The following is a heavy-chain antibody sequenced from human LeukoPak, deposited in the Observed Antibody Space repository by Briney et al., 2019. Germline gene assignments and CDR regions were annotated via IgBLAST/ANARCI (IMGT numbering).Heavy chain of an antibody. V-gene: IGHV3-15*01. Sequence: KPGGSLRLSCAASGFIFNKAWMNWVRQAPGKGPEWVGRIKSNNDGGTTDYASPVEGRFIISRDDSKNTIYLRMNRLIIDDTAIYYCTPVMVEDRGFWGQGTLVTVPS. J-gene: IGHJ4*02. CDR1: GFIFNKAW. D-gene: IGHD2-21*01. CDR3: TPVMVEDRGF. CDR2: IKSNNDGGTT.